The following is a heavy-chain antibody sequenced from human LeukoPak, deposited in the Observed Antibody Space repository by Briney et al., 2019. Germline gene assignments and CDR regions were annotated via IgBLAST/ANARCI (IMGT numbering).Heavy chain of an antibody. CDR3: AKGSTVTRSWYFDL. Sequence: GGSLRLSCAASGFTFDDYATHWVRQAPGKGLEWVSGISWNSGSIGYADSVKGRFTISRDNAKNSLYLQMNSLRAEDTALYYCAKGSTVTRSWYFDLWGRGTLVTVSS. J-gene: IGHJ2*01. CDR2: ISWNSGSI. CDR1: GFTFDDYA. D-gene: IGHD4-17*01. V-gene: IGHV3-9*01.